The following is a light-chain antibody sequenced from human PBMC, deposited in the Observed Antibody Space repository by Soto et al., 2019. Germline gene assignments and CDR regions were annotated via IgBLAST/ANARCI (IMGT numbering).Light chain of an antibody. CDR1: QHSATY. CDR3: QQYDNLPPTWT. CDR2: DAA. J-gene: IGKJ1*01. V-gene: IGKV1-33*01. Sequence: DIQMTQSPSSLSASVGNRVTIPCQAIQHSATYLNWYQQKPRKDPTLLIYDAANLETGVPSRFSGGGSGTHFTSTISNLQPEDIATYYCQQYDNLPPTWTFGQGTKVDIK.